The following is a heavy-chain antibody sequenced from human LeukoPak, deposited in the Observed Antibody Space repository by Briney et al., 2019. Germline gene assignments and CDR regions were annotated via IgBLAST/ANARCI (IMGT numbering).Heavy chain of an antibody. CDR3: AKGKINHDGAVEI. J-gene: IGHJ3*02. CDR1: GFSFPSYA. D-gene: IGHD1-14*01. Sequence: GGSLRLSCAASGFSFPSYAMSWVRQAPRRGLEWVSLITAGGVITHYTDSVKGRFTISRDNSKNTLYLQMNSVRAEDTAVYYCAKGKINHDGAVEIWGQGTTVTVSS. V-gene: IGHV3-23*01. CDR2: ITAGGVIT.